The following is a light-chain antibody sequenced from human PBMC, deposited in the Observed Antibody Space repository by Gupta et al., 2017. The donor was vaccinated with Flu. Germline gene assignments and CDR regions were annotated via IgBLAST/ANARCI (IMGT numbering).Light chain of an antibody. CDR3: QSADSSGSYVV. Sequence: SYELTQPPSVSVSPGQTARITGSGDALTKKYAYWYQQKPGQAPVVVIYKDSERPSGIPERFSGSSSGTRVTLTISGVQAEDEADYYCQSADSSGSYVVFGGGTKLTVL. J-gene: IGLJ2*01. V-gene: IGLV3-25*02. CDR2: KDS. CDR1: ALTKKY.